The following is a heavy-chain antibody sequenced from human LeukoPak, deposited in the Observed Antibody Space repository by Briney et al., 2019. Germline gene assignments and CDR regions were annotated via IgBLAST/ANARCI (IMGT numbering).Heavy chain of an antibody. D-gene: IGHD6-6*01. CDR3: AKGILSSSSPGG. CDR2: ISGSGGST. Sequence: PGGSLRLSCAASGFTFSSYAMSWVRQAPGKGLEWVSAISGSGGSTYYADSVKGRLTISRDNSKNALYLQMNSLRAEDTAVYYCAKGILSSSSPGGWGQGTVVTVSS. CDR1: GFTFSSYA. V-gene: IGHV3-23*01. J-gene: IGHJ4*02.